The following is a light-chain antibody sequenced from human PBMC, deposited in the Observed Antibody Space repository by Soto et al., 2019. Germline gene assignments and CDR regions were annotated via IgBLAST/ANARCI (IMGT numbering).Light chain of an antibody. CDR2: DVS. Sequence: QSVLTQPASVSGSPGQSITLSCTGNSSDVGGYNYVSWYQQHPGKAPKLMIYDVSNRPSGVSNRFSGSESGNTASLTISGLQAEDEADYYCSSYTSSSTLPYVFGTGTKVTVL. CDR3: SSYTSSSTLPYV. V-gene: IGLV2-14*03. CDR1: SSDVGGYNY. J-gene: IGLJ1*01.